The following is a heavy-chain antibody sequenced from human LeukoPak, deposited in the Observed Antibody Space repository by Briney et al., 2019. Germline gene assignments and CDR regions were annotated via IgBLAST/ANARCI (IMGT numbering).Heavy chain of an antibody. V-gene: IGHV1-18*01. Sequence: GASVQVSCKASGYTFPSYGISWVRQAPGQGREWMGWISAYNGNTNYAQKLQGRVTMTTDTSTSTAYMELRSLRSDDTAVYYCARAAFDYYDSSGQTFYGMDVWGQGTTVTVSS. CDR1: GYTFPSYG. CDR2: ISAYNGNT. D-gene: IGHD3-22*01. J-gene: IGHJ6*02. CDR3: ARAAFDYYDSSGQTFYGMDV.